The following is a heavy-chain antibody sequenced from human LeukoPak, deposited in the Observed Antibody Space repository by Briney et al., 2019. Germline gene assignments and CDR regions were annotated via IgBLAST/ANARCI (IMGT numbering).Heavy chain of an antibody. CDR2: IYSGGST. J-gene: IGHJ4*02. Sequence: PGGSLRLSCAASGFTISSNYMSWVRQAPGKGLEWVSVIYSGGSTYYSDSVKGRFTISRDNSKNTLYLEMNSLRAEDTAVYYCASLRQTYYWGQGTLVTVSS. CDR3: ASLRQTYY. CDR1: GFTISSNY. V-gene: IGHV3-66*01.